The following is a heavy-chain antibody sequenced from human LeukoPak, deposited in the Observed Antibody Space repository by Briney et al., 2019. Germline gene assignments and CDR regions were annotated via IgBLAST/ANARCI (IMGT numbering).Heavy chain of an antibody. J-gene: IGHJ6*02. D-gene: IGHD3-16*01. CDR2: IRDSGSST. CDR1: GFTFSSYA. Sequence: GGALRLSCAASGFTFSSYATSWVRQAPGKGLEWVSAIRDSGSSTHYADSVKGRFTTSRDNSKNTLFLQMSNLRAEDTAVYFCARGGGLDVWGQGATVTVSS. V-gene: IGHV3-23*01. CDR3: ARGGGLDV.